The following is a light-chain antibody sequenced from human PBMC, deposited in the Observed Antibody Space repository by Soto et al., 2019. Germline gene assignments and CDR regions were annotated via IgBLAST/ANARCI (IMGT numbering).Light chain of an antibody. CDR3: VQRTTWPWT. V-gene: IGKV3-11*01. CDR1: QSVSSH. J-gene: IGKJ1*01. Sequence: EIVLTQSPGTLCLSPGERATLSCRASQSVSSHLAWYQQKPGQAPRLLIYDASNRATGIPARFSGSGSGTDFTLTISSLEPEDFAVYHCVQRTTWPWTCGQGSKVEIK. CDR2: DAS.